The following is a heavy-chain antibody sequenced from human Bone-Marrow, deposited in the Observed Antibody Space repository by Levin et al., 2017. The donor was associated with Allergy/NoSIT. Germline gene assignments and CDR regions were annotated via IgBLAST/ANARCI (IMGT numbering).Heavy chain of an antibody. D-gene: IGHD5-18*01. CDR2: IIPIFGTA. Sequence: KISCKASGGTFSSYAISWVRQAPGQGLEWMGGIIPIFGTANYAQKFQGRVTITADESTSTAYMELSSLRSEDTAVYYCARDRAVVGSYGYGSFDYWGQGTLVTVSS. CDR1: GGTFSSYA. CDR3: ARDRAVVGSYGYGSFDY. V-gene: IGHV1-69*01. J-gene: IGHJ4*02.